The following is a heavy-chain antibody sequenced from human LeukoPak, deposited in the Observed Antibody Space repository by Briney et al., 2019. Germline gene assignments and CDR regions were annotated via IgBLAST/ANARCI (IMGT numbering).Heavy chain of an antibody. D-gene: IGHD6-13*01. CDR1: GYSFTSYW. CDR2: IYPGDSDT. V-gene: IGHV5-51*01. CDR3: ARRPYESSSWMYYFDY. J-gene: IGHJ4*02. Sequence: GESLKISCKGSGYSFTSYWIGWVRQMPGKGLEWMGIIYPGDSDTRYSPSFQGQVTISADKSISTAYLQWSSLKASDTAMYYCARRPYESSSWMYYFDYWGQGTLVTVSS.